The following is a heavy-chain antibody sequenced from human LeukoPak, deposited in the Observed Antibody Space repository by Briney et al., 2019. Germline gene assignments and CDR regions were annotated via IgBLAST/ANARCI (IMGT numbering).Heavy chain of an antibody. CDR1: GGSISSYY. V-gene: IGHV4-59*01. CDR2: IYYSGST. D-gene: IGHD5-18*01. Sequence: SETLSLTCTVPGGSISSYYWSWIRQPPGKGLEWIGYIYYSGSTNYNPSLKSRVTISVDTSKNQFSLKLSSVTAADTAVYYCARVNLDTALYGAFDIWGQGTMVTVSS. CDR3: ARVNLDTALYGAFDI. J-gene: IGHJ3*02.